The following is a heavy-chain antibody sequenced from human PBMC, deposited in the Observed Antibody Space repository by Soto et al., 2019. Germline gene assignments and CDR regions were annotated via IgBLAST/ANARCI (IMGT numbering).Heavy chain of an antibody. D-gene: IGHD2-15*01. J-gene: IGHJ4*01. CDR3: ARRYGSCFDY. CDR2: IYYSGSA. V-gene: IGHV4-59*08. CDR1: GGSISSYY. Sequence: QVQLQESGPGLVKPSETLSLTCTVSGGSISSYYWSWIRHPQGNGLEWLGYIYYSGSANYNPSLKCRVTISVDTSKSQFSLKLSSVTAADTAVYFCARRYGSCFDYWGHGTMVTVSS.